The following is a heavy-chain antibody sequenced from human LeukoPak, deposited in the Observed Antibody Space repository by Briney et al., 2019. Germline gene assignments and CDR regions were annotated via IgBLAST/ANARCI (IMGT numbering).Heavy chain of an antibody. CDR3: AKYPSSYCSGGSCSVDGY. CDR1: GFTFSSYA. D-gene: IGHD2-15*01. J-gene: IGHJ4*02. V-gene: IGHV3-23*01. Sequence: GGSLRLSCAASGFTFSSYAMSWVRQAPGKGLEWVSAISGSGGSTYYADSVKGRFTISRDISKNTLYLQMNSLRAEDTAVYYCAKYPSSYCSGGSCSVDGYWGQGTLVTVSS. CDR2: ISGSGGST.